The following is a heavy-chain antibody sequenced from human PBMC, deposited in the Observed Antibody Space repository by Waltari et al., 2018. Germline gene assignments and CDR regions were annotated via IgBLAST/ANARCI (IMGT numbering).Heavy chain of an antibody. V-gene: IGHV3-66*01. CDR2: FYSGGSA. Sequence: EVQLVESGGGLVQPGGSLRLSCEASGFTVSNTYISWVRRAPGKGLEWVSVFYSGGSAYYADSLKGRFTLSRDNSKNTVYLQMKSLRVEDTAVYYCARVTHSNPAYFDLWGRGTLVTVSS. J-gene: IGHJ2*01. CDR3: ARVTHSNPAYFDL. CDR1: GFTVSNTY. D-gene: IGHD4-4*01.